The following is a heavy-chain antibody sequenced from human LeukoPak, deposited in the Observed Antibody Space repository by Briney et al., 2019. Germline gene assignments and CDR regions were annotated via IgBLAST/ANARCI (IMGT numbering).Heavy chain of an antibody. J-gene: IGHJ3*02. CDR3: AKDSNYDYVWGSYRPKGDAFDI. D-gene: IGHD3-16*02. V-gene: IGHV3-30*02. CDR1: GFTFSSYG. Sequence: GGSLRLSCAASGFTFSSYGMHWVRQAPGKGLEWVAFIRYDGSNKYYADSVKGRFTISRDNFKNTLYLQMTSLRAEDTAVYYCAKDSNYDYVWGSYRPKGDAFDIWGQGTMVTVSS. CDR2: IRYDGSNK.